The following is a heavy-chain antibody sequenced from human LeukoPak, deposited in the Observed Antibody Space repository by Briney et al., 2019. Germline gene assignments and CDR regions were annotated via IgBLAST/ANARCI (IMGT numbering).Heavy chain of an antibody. Sequence: ASVQVSCKASGYTFTSYGISWVRHAPGQGLEWMGWISAYNGNTNYAQKLQGRVTMTTDTSTSTAYMELRSLRSDDTAVYYCARGKVVVRGVNWESWFDPWGQGTLVTVSS. CDR3: ARGKVVVRGVNWESWFDP. CDR2: ISAYNGNT. V-gene: IGHV1-18*01. J-gene: IGHJ5*02. D-gene: IGHD3-10*01. CDR1: GYTFTSYG.